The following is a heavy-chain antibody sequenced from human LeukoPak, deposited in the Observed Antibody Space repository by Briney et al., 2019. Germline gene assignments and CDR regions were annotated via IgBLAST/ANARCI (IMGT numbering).Heavy chain of an antibody. D-gene: IGHD2-21*01. CDR1: GYTFTSYD. CDR3: ARGPAYCGGDCFDY. J-gene: IGHJ4*02. CDR2: MNPNSGNT. Sequence: ASVKVSCKASGYTFTSYDINGVRQATGQGLEWMGWMNPNSGNTGYAQKFQGRVTITRNTSISTAYMELSSLRSEDTAVYYCARGPAYCGGDCFDYWGQGTLVTVSS. V-gene: IGHV1-8*03.